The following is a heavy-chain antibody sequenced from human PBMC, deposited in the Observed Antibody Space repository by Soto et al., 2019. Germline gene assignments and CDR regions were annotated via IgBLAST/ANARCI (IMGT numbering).Heavy chain of an antibody. J-gene: IGHJ6*02. CDR1: GFTFSSYN. CDR2: ISSSSSTI. CDR3: ARVSLARSGWYLRYGMDV. D-gene: IGHD6-19*01. V-gene: IGHV3-48*02. Sequence: EVQLVESGGGLVQPGGSLRHSCAASGFTFSSYNMNWVRQAPGKGLEWVSFISSSSSTIYYADSVKGRFTISRDNAKNSLYLQMNSLRDEDTALYYCARVSLARSGWYLRYGMDVWGQGTTVTVSS.